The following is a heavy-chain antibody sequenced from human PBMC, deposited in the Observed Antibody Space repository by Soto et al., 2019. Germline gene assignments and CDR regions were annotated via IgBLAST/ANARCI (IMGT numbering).Heavy chain of an antibody. CDR1: GGTFSSYT. D-gene: IGHD3-3*01. V-gene: IGHV1-2*04. J-gene: IGHJ4*02. Sequence: ASVKVSCKASGGTFSSYTISCVRQAPGQGLEWMGWINPNSGGTNYAQKFQGWVTMTRDTSISTAYMELSRLRSDDTAVYYCARDHDFRSGYYYFAYWGQGTLVTVSS. CDR2: INPNSGGT. CDR3: ARDHDFRSGYYYFAY.